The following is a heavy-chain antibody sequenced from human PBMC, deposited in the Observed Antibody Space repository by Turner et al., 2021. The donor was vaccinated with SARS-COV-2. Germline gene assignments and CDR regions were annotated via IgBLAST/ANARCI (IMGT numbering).Heavy chain of an antibody. CDR2: ISYTGRT. Sequence: QLQLQESGPGLVKPSETLSITCAVSGGSISTTNHYWGLILQPPGKGLEWIGRISYTGRTFYTPSLKSRVTRSMDTSKNHFSLKVTSVTAADTAVYYCARQGGVDYWGQGTLVTVSS. J-gene: IGHJ4*02. CDR1: GGSISTTNHY. V-gene: IGHV4-39*01. CDR3: ARQGGVDY.